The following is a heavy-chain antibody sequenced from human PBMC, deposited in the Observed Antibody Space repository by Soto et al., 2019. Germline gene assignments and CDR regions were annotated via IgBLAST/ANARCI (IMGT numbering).Heavy chain of an antibody. V-gene: IGHV4-61*01. Sequence: SETLSLTCAVSGDSVSSGTYYWSWIRQPPGKGLEWIGYIYNTGSTNYNPSLKSRVTISVDTSKNQVSLKLSSVTAADTAVYYCARGRGNSYGFRFDYWGQGTMVTVSS. CDR2: IYNTGST. D-gene: IGHD5-18*01. CDR3: ARGRGNSYGFRFDY. J-gene: IGHJ4*02. CDR1: GDSVSSGTYY.